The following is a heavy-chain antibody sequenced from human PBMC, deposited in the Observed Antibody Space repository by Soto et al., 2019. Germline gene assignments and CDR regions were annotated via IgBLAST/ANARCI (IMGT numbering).Heavy chain of an antibody. CDR1: GGSISSGAYY. D-gene: IGHD1-20*01. J-gene: IGHJ4*02. CDR3: ARHNFYFYY. CDR2: IYYSGST. V-gene: IGHV4-39*01. Sequence: SETLSLTCTVSGGSISSGAYYWAWIRQPPGKGLEWIGSIYYSGSTYYNPSLKSRVTISVDTSKNQFSLKLSSVTAADTAVYYCARHNFYFYYWGQGTLVTVSS.